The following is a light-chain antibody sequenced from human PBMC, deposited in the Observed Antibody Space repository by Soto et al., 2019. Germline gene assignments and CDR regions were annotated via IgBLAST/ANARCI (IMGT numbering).Light chain of an antibody. CDR2: DAS. V-gene: IGKV1-5*01. CDR3: QQYNTFWT. Sequence: DIQMTQSPSTLSASVGDRVTITCRASQSISAWLAWYQQKPGKAPKLLIYDASSLESGVPSRVSGSGSGTEFTLTISSLQPDDFATYYCQQYNTFWTFGPGTMVDIK. CDR1: QSISAW. J-gene: IGKJ1*01.